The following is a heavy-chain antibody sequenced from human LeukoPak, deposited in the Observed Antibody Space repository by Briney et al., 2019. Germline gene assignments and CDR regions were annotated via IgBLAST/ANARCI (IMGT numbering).Heavy chain of an antibody. CDR2: INPNSGGT. J-gene: IGHJ4*02. D-gene: IGHD3-10*01. Sequence: ASVKVSCKASGYTFTGYYMHWVRQAPGRGLEWMGWINPNSGGTNYAQKFQGRVTMTRDTSISTAYMELSRLGSDDTAVYYCARVVARITMVRGVVPGDYWGQGTLVTVSS. CDR3: ARVVARITMVRGVVPGDY. V-gene: IGHV1-2*02. CDR1: GYTFTGYY.